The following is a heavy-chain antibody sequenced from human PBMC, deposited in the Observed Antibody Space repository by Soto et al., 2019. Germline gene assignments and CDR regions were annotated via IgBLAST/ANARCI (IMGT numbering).Heavy chain of an antibody. CDR1: GGSIFGYF. V-gene: IGHV4-59*01. CDR3: ARADRKWLDP. J-gene: IGHJ5*02. Sequence: QVQLQESGPGLVKPSETLSLTCTVSGGSIFGYFWSWIRQPPGKGLEWIGYTDDSGSTNYNPSLKSRVTFSVDTSRNQVSLRLTSVTAADTAVYYCARADRKWLDPWGQGALVTVSS. CDR2: TDDSGST.